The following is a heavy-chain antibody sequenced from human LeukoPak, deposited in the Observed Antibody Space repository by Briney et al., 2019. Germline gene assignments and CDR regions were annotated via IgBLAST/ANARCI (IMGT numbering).Heavy chain of an antibody. V-gene: IGHV3-21*01. Sequence: PGGSLRLSCAASGFTFSSYSMNWVRQAPGKGLEWVSSISSSSSYIYYADSVKGRFTISRDNAKNSLYLQMNSLRAEDTAVYYCARVFGERHAFGIWGQGTMVTVSS. CDR1: GFTFSSYS. D-gene: IGHD1-1*01. J-gene: IGHJ3*02. CDR2: ISSSSSYI. CDR3: ARVFGERHAFGI.